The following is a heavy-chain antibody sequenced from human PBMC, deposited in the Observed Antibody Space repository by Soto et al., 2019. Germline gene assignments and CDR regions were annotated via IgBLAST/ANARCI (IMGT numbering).Heavy chain of an antibody. J-gene: IGHJ6*03. Sequence: SETLSLTCTVSGGSISSSSYYWGWIRQPPGKGLEWIGSIYYSGSTYYNPSLKSRVTISVDTSKNQFSLKLSSVTAADTAVYYCARRPVDIVLMVNHWGVQSGQYYMDVWGKGTTVTVSS. CDR1: GGSISSSSYY. CDR2: IYYSGST. V-gene: IGHV4-39*01. CDR3: ARRPVDIVLMVNHWGVQSGQYYMDV. D-gene: IGHD2-8*01.